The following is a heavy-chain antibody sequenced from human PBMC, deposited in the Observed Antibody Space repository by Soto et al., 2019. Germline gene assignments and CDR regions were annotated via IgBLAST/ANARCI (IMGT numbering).Heavy chain of an antibody. J-gene: IGHJ3*02. V-gene: IGHV4-34*01. CDR2: INHSGST. Sequence: SETLSLTCAVYGGSFSGYYWSWIRQPPGKGLEWIGEINHSGSTNYNPSLKSRVTISVDTSKNQFSLKLSSVTAADTAVYYCARGRGSSGWYAGAFDIWGEGTMVTVSS. D-gene: IGHD6-19*01. CDR3: ARGRGSSGWYAGAFDI. CDR1: GGSFSGYY.